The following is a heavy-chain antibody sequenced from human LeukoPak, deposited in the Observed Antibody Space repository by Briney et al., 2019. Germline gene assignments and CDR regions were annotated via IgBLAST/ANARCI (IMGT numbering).Heavy chain of an antibody. CDR3: ARTGYCSSTSCYYYYYMDV. CDR1: GGSISSYF. Sequence: SETLSLTCTVSGGSISSYFWSWIRQPPGKGLEWIGYVYYSGSTNYNPSLKSRVTISVDTSKNQFSLKLSSVTAADTAVYYCARTGYCSSTSCYYYYYMDVWGKGTTVTVSS. CDR2: VYYSGST. D-gene: IGHD2-2*01. V-gene: IGHV4-59*01. J-gene: IGHJ6*03.